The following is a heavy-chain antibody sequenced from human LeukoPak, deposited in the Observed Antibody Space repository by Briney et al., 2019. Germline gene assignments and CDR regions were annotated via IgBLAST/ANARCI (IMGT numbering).Heavy chain of an antibody. J-gene: IGHJ4*02. D-gene: IGHD3-22*01. CDR1: GYTFTGYY. CDR2: INPNSGGT. Sequence: ASVKVSCKASGYTFTGYYMHWVRQAPGQGLEWLGWINPNSGGTNYAQKFQGRITMTRDTSITTAYMELSSLTSDDKAVYYCARLDITIIPYWGQGTLVTVSS. CDR3: ARLDITIIPY. V-gene: IGHV1-2*02.